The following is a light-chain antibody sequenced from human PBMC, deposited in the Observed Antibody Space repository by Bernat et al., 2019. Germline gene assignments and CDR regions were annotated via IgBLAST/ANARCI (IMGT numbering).Light chain of an antibody. Sequence: QSVLTQPPSASGTPGQRGTISCSGSGAIIGIKTVNWYQQVPGTAPTLLISTDNQRPSGVPDRFLGFTSGTSASLAISGLQFEDEADYYCAAWAARLQCWVFGGGTKLTVL. CDR3: AAWAARLQCWV. CDR2: TDN. V-gene: IGLV1-44*01. J-gene: IGLJ3*02. CDR1: GAIIGIKT.